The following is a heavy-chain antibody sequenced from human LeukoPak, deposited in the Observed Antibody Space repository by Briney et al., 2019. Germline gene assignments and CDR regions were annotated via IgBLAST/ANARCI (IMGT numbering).Heavy chain of an antibody. CDR1: GGPIDITNY. CDR3: TRESRPFCPFGY. J-gene: IGHJ4*02. D-gene: IGHD3-16*01. Sequence: ASETLSLTCGVSGGPIDITNYWSWVRQAPGKGLEWIGEIAHDGTTNYNLSLRSRVAMSLDRANNQFSLSLTSVTAADTAIYYCTRESRPFCPFGYWGQGVLATVSS. CDR2: IAHDGTT. V-gene: IGHV4-4*02.